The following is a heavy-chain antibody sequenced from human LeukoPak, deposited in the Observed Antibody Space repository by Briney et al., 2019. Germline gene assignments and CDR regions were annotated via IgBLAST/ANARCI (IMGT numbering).Heavy chain of an antibody. CDR1: GFTFSSYS. V-gene: IGHV3-21*04. D-gene: IGHD5-18*01. J-gene: IGHJ4*02. CDR3: AKDRADTAMVLNYRDVYFDY. CDR2: ISSRSSYI. Sequence: GGSLRLSCAASGFTFSSYSMNWVRQAPGKGLEWVSSISSRSSYIYYADSVKGRFTISRDNAKNSLYLQMNSLRAEDTAVYYCAKDRADTAMVLNYRDVYFDYWGQGTLVTVSS.